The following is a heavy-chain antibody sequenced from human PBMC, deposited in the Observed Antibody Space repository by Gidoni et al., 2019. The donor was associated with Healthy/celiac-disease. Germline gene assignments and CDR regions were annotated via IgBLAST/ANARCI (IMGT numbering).Heavy chain of an antibody. J-gene: IGHJ2*01. Sequence: EVQLVASGGGLVQPGRSLRLTCAASGFTVDDYARHWVRQAPGKGLEWGSGISGNGGSIGDADAVKGRFTISRDNAKNSLYLQMNSLRAEDTALYYCARADNWNYGGYWYFDLWGRGTLVTVSS. V-gene: IGHV3-9*01. CDR2: ISGNGGSI. CDR1: GFTVDDYA. CDR3: ARADNWNYGGYWYFDL. D-gene: IGHD1-7*01.